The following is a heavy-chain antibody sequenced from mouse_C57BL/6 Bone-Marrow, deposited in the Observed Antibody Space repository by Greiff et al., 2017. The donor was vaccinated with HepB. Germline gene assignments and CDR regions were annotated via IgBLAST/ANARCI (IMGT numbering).Heavy chain of an antibody. CDR2: IDPEDGET. V-gene: IGHV14-2*01. D-gene: IGHD4-1*01. CDR3: ARGALNWSWFAY. J-gene: IGHJ3*01. CDR1: GFNIKDYY. Sequence: EVHLVESGAELVRPGASVKLSCTASGFNIKDYYMHWVKQRTEQGLEWIGRIDPEDGETKYAPKFQGKATITADTSSNTAYLQLSSLTSEDTAVYYCARGALNWSWFAYWGQGTLVTVSA.